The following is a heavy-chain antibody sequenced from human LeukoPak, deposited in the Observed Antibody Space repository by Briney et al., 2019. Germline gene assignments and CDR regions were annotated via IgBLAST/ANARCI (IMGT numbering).Heavy chain of an antibody. J-gene: IGHJ4*02. V-gene: IGHV4-61*02. D-gene: IGHD3-22*01. CDR1: GGSISSGTYY. CDR3: ARDSYYYDSSGYYRFDY. Sequence: SETLSLTCTVSGGSISSGTYYWGWIRQPPGKGLEWIGRIFTSESTNYNPSLKSRVTMSVDTSKNQFSLKLRSVTAADTAVYYCARDSYYYDSSGYYRFDYWGQGTLVTVSS. CDR2: IFTSEST.